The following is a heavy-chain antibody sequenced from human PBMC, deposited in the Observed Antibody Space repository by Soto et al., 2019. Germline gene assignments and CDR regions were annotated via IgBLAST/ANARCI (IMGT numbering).Heavy chain of an antibody. CDR1: GGSISSGGYY. D-gene: IGHD2-2*01. Sequence: SETLSLTCTVSGGSISSGGYYWSWIRQHPGKGLEWIGYIYYSGSTYYNPSLKSRVTISVDTSKNQFSLKLSSVTAADTAVYYCARFDGDIVVVPAANDAFDIWGQGTMVTVSS. V-gene: IGHV4-31*03. J-gene: IGHJ3*02. CDR2: IYYSGST. CDR3: ARFDGDIVVVPAANDAFDI.